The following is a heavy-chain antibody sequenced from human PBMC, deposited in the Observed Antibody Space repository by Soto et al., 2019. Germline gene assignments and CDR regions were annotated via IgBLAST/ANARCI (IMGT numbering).Heavy chain of an antibody. V-gene: IGHV4-59*01. J-gene: IGHJ4*02. CDR2: IYYSGST. CDR3: ASARAVADTAFDY. Sequence: PETLSLTCTVSGGSISSYYWSWIRQPPGKGLEWIGYIYYSGSTNYNPSLKSRVTISVDTSKNQFSLKLSSVTAADTAVYYCASARAVADTAFDYWGQGTLVTVSS. D-gene: IGHD6-19*01. CDR1: GGSISSYY.